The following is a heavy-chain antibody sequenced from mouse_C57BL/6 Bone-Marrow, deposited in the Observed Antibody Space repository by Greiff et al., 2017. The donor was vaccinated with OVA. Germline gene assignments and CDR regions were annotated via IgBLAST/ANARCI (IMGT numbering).Heavy chain of an antibody. CDR2: ILPGSGST. Sequence: VQVVESGAELMKPGASVKLSCKATGYTFTGYWIEWVKQRHGHGLEWIGVILPGSGSTSYNEKFKGKATLTADTSSNTAYMQLSSLTTEDSAIYYCARSDGYYVLDYWGQGTSVTVSS. D-gene: IGHD2-3*01. CDR3: ARSDGYYVLDY. CDR1: GYTFTGYW. J-gene: IGHJ4*01. V-gene: IGHV1-9*01.